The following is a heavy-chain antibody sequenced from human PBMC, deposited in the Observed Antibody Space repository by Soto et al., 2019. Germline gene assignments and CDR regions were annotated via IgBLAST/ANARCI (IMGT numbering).Heavy chain of an antibody. Sequence: QVQLQESGPGLVKPSQTLSLTCTVSGDSISSGDHYWSWIRQPPGKGLEWIGYIYYSGTTYSRPSLQSRVTISADTSKYQFSLKLNSVTAADTAVYYCARGAYSDSSSYFCYWGLGTLVRVSS. CDR2: IYYSGTT. D-gene: IGHD6-6*01. CDR3: ARGAYSDSSSYFCY. V-gene: IGHV4-30-4*01. J-gene: IGHJ4*02. CDR1: GDSISSGDHY.